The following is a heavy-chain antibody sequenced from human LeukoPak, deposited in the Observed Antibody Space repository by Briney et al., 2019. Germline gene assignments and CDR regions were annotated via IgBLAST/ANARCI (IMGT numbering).Heavy chain of an antibody. J-gene: IGHJ4*02. D-gene: IGHD6-19*01. Sequence: GGSLRLSCVASGFTFSSSWMTWVRQAPGKGLEWVANIKQDGSEKYYVDSVKGRFTISRDNAKNSLYLQMNSLRAEDAAVYYCTREYSSGWYPGYWGQGTLVTVSS. V-gene: IGHV3-7*01. CDR2: IKQDGSEK. CDR3: TREYSSGWYPGY. CDR1: GFTFSSSW.